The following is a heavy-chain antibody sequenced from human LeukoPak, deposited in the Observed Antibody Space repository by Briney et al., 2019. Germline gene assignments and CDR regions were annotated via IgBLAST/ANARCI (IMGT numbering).Heavy chain of an antibody. D-gene: IGHD4-11*01. CDR2: IYYSGST. J-gene: IGHJ4*02. Sequence: KSSETLSLTCTVSGGSISSYYWSWIRQPPGKGLEWIGYIYYSGSTNYNPSLKSRVTISVDTSKNQFSLKLSSVTAADTAVYYCASQTCSNYVGYWGQGTLVTVSS. CDR3: ASQTCSNYVGY. V-gene: IGHV4-59*01. CDR1: GGSISSYY.